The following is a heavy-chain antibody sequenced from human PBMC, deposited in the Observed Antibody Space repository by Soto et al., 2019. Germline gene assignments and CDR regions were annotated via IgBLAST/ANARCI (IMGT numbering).Heavy chain of an antibody. J-gene: IGHJ6*02. CDR3: ARGSIFGVVIIPLAV. CDR1: GGSISSGGYS. D-gene: IGHD3-3*01. CDR2: IYHSGST. V-gene: IGHV4-30-2*01. Sequence: QLQLQESGSGLVKPSQTLSLTCAVSGGSISSGGYSWSWIRQPPGKGLEWIGYIYHSGSTYYNPSLKSRVTISVDRSKNQFSLKLSSVTAADTAVYYCARGSIFGVVIIPLAVWGQGTTVTVSS.